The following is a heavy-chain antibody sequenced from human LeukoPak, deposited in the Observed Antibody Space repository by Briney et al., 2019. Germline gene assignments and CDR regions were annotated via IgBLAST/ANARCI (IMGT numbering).Heavy chain of an antibody. CDR1: GGSFSGYY. V-gene: IGHV4-34*01. J-gene: IGHJ4*02. CDR3: ARRRVWGSYRYNY. CDR2: INHSGST. Sequence: SETLSLTCAVYGGSFSGYYWSWIRQPPGKGLEWIGEINHSGSTNYNPSLKSRVTISVDTSENQFSLKLSSVTAADTAVYYCARRRVWGSYRYNYWGQGTLVTVSS. D-gene: IGHD3-16*02.